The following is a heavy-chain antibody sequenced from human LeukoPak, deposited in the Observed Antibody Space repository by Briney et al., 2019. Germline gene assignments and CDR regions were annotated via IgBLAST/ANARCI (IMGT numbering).Heavy chain of an antibody. D-gene: IGHD4-17*01. J-gene: IGHJ4*02. CDR2: IYYSGST. V-gene: IGHV4-39*01. CDR3: ARQVWRTVTKGHFDY. Sequence: NPSETLSLTCTVSGGSISSSSYYWGWIRQPPGKGLEWIGSIYYSGSTYYNPSLKSRVTISVDTSKNQFSLKLSSVTAADTAVYYCARQVWRTVTKGHFDYWGQGTLVTVSS. CDR1: GGSISSSSYY.